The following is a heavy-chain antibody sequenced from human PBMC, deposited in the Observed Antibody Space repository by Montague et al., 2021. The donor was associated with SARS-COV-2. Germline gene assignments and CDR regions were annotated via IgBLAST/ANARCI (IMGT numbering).Heavy chain of an antibody. Sequence: SETLSLTCTVSGGSISSSSYYWGWIRQPPGKGLDWIGSIYHSGSTYYNPSLKSRVTISVDTSKNQFSLKLSSVTAAATAVYYCAGHGITRIAMIVVVIGYFDCWGQGTLVTVSS. CDR2: IYHSGST. CDR3: AGHGITRIAMIVVVIGYFDC. D-gene: IGHD3-22*01. J-gene: IGHJ4*02. CDR1: GGSISSSSYY. V-gene: IGHV4-39*01.